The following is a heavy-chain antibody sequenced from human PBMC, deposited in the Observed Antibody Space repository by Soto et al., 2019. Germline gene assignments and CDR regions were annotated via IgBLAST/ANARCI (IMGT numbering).Heavy chain of an antibody. CDR1: GFTFTTFA. CDR2: INDSGGST. J-gene: IGHJ4*02. Sequence: HPGGSLRLSCAASGFTFTTFAMTWVRQAPGEGLEWLSTINDSGGSTYYADSVKGRFTISRDNSKNTLYLQMNSLRAEDTAVYYCAKKRGMTAPFDYWGQGTLVTVSS. CDR3: AKKRGMTAPFDY. V-gene: IGHV3-23*01. D-gene: IGHD2-21*02.